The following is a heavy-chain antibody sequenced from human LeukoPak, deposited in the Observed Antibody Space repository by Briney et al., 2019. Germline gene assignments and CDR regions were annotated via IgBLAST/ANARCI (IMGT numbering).Heavy chain of an antibody. CDR1: GFTVSSNY. V-gene: IGHV3-53*01. CDR3: ATDLGSSRPNY. Sequence: PGGSLRLSCAASGFTVSSNYMSWVRQAPGKGLEWVSVIYSGGSTYYADSVKGRFTISRDNSKNTLYLQMNSLRAEDTAVYYCATDLGSSRPNYWGQGTLVTVSS. CDR2: IYSGGST. D-gene: IGHD6-13*01. J-gene: IGHJ4*02.